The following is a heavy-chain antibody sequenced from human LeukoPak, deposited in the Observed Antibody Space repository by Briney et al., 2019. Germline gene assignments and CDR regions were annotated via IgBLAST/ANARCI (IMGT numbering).Heavy chain of an antibody. CDR1: GYTFTGYY. Sequence: ASVKVSCKASGYTFTGYYMHWVRQAPGQGLEWMGWINPNSGGTNYAQKFQGRVTMTRDTSISTAYMELSRLRSDDTAVYYCARELDRRGAFDIWGQGTMVTVSS. J-gene: IGHJ3*02. V-gene: IGHV1-2*02. CDR3: ARELDRRGAFDI. CDR2: INPNSGGT.